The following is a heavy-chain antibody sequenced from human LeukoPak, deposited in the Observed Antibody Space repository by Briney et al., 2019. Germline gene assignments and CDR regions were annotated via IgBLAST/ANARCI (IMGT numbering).Heavy chain of an antibody. D-gene: IGHD7-27*01. CDR2: LYSGGAE. Sequence: GGSLRLSCVGSGFTVSGTYMSWVRQAPGKGLECLSVLYSGGAEYYADSVKGRFTISRDNSKNTLYLQMNSLRPEDTAVYYCAKEFSATPRAAAQTGDAFDVWGQGTMVTVSS. V-gene: IGHV3-53*05. CDR3: AKEFSATPRAAAQTGDAFDV. CDR1: GFTVSGTY. J-gene: IGHJ3*01.